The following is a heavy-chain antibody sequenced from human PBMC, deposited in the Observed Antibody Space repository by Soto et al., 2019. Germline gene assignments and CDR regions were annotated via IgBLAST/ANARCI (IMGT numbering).Heavy chain of an antibody. V-gene: IGHV4-30-4*01. Sequence: PSETLSLTCTVSGGSISSGNYCWSWIRQPPGKGLEWIGFIHYSGSSYYNPSLKSRVTLSVDTSKNQFSVRLNSVTASDTAVYYCAPLSVSLSGPYGIHVWGQGTTVTVSS. D-gene: IGHD2-15*01. J-gene: IGHJ6*02. CDR1: GGSISSGNYC. CDR2: IHYSGSS. CDR3: APLSVSLSGPYGIHV.